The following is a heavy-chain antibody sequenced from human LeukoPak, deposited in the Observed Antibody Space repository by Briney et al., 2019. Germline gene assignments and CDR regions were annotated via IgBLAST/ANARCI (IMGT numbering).Heavy chain of an antibody. D-gene: IGHD3-3*01. V-gene: IGHV1-69*05. CDR1: GYTFTGYY. Sequence: SVKVSCKASGYTFTGYYMHWVRQAPGQGLEWMGGIIPIFGTANYAQKFQGRVTITTDESTSTAYMELSSLRSEDTAVYYCARSRGNFWSGYYFDYWGQGTPVTVSS. J-gene: IGHJ4*02. CDR3: ARSRGNFWSGYYFDY. CDR2: IIPIFGTA.